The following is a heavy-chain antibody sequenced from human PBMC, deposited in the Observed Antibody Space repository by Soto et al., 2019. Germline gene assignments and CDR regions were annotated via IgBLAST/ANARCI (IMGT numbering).Heavy chain of an antibody. CDR2: ISYDGSNK. CDR1: GFTFSSYG. V-gene: IGHV3-30*18. D-gene: IGHD5-12*01. CDR3: AKPSRDGYNGGVY. Sequence: QVQLVESGGGVVQPGRSLRLSCAASGFTFSSYGMHWVRQAPGKGLEWVAVISYDGSNKYYADSVKGRFTISRDNSKNTLYLLMNSLRAEDTAVYYCAKPSRDGYNGGVYWGQGTLVTVSS. J-gene: IGHJ4*02.